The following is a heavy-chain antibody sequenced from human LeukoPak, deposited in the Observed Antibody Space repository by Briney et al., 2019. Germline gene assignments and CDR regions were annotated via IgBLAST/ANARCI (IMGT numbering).Heavy chain of an antibody. Sequence: ASVKVSCKASGYTFTIYGISWVRQAPGQGLEWMGWISPNNGDTKYAQKLQGRVNMTTDTSTNTAYMELRSLTSDDTAVYFCARDGGREVATITPNWFDPWGQGTLVTVSS. V-gene: IGHV1-18*01. J-gene: IGHJ5*02. CDR3: ARDGGREVATITPNWFDP. CDR1: GYTFTIYG. D-gene: IGHD5-24*01. CDR2: ISPNNGDT.